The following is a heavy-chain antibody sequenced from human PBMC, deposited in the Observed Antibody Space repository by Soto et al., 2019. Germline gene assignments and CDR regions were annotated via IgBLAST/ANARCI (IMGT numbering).Heavy chain of an antibody. CDR1: CGSIIYYY. D-gene: IGHD5-12*01. J-gene: IGHJ4*02. V-gene: IGHV4-59*01. CDR2: IYYSVNT. CDR3: VRGGYVHAFDY. Sequence: SETLSLTCTVSCGSIIYYYWVWIRQPPGKGLEWIGSIYYSVNTHYNPSLKIRFTISVDTSMNQFSLNLDSVTAVDSAVYYCVRGGYVHAFDYWGQGALVTVSS.